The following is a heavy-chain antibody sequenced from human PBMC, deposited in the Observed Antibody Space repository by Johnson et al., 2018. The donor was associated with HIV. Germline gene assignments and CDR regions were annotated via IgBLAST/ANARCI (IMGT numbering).Heavy chain of an antibody. CDR2: VSYDASNK. D-gene: IGHD1-14*01. CDR1: AFSFSGYA. J-gene: IGHJ3*02. CDR3: AKGEPVAFDI. V-gene: IGHV3-30*04. Sequence: QMLLVESGGGVVQPGRSLRLSCTSAFSFSGYAMHWVRQAPGKGLEWVAVVSYDASNKYYADSVKGRFTISRDNANNTLYLQMNSLRPEDTAVYYCAKGEPVAFDIWGQGTMVTVSS.